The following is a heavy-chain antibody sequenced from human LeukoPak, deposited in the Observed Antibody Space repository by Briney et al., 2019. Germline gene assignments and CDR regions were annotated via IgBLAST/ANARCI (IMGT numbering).Heavy chain of an antibody. J-gene: IGHJ4*02. Sequence: GGSLRLSCAASGFTFSNYAMSWVRQAPGKGLEWVSSISASGGGTYYADSVKGRFTISRDNSKNTMNLQMNSLRSEDTAIYYCAGDPNRSYFDHWGQGTLVTVSS. CDR2: ISASGGGT. D-gene: IGHD1-14*01. CDR1: GFTFSNYA. CDR3: AGDPNRSYFDH. V-gene: IGHV3-23*01.